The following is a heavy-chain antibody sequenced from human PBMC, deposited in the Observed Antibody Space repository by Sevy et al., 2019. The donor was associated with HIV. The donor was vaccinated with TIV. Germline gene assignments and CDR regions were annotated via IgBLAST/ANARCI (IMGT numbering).Heavy chain of an antibody. CDR2: INPNSGGT. Sequence: ASVKVSCKASGYTFTGYYMHWVRQAPGQGLEWMGWINPNSGGTNYAQKLQGRVTMTRDTSISTAYMVLSRLRSDDTAVYYCARDPEYDYVWGSYLSFGMDVWGQGTTVTVSS. V-gene: IGHV1-2*02. D-gene: IGHD3-16*02. J-gene: IGHJ6*02. CDR1: GYTFTGYY. CDR3: ARDPEYDYVWGSYLSFGMDV.